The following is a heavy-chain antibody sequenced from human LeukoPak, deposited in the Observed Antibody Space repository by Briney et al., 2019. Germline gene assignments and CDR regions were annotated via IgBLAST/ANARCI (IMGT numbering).Heavy chain of an antibody. CDR2: ISSNGGST. Sequence: GGSLRLSCAASGFTFSNYAMHWVRQAPGKGLEYVSAISSNGGSTYYANSVKGRFTISRDNSKNTLYLQMGSLRAEDTAVYYCAKAYTSDWYYFDYWGQGTLVTVSS. D-gene: IGHD6-19*01. J-gene: IGHJ4*02. CDR3: AKAYTSDWYYFDY. V-gene: IGHV3-64*01. CDR1: GFTFSNYA.